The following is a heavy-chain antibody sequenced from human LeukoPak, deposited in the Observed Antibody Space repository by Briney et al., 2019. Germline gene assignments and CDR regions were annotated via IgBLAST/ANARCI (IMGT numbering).Heavy chain of an antibody. CDR2: ISGSGGST. Sequence: GGSLRLSCAACGFTLSSYAMSWVRQAPGKGLEWVSAISGSGGSTYYADSVKGRFTISRDNSKNTLYLQMNSLRAEDTAVYYCAKGGYSSSWYPFDYWGQGTLVTVSS. CDR3: AKGGYSSSWYPFDY. CDR1: GFTLSSYA. J-gene: IGHJ4*02. D-gene: IGHD6-13*01. V-gene: IGHV3-23*01.